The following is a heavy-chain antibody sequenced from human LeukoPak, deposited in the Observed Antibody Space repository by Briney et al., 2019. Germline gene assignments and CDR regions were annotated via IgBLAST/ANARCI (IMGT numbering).Heavy chain of an antibody. J-gene: IGHJ4*02. CDR3: ARGRYVTTRGGAAAGFLDY. D-gene: IGHD6-13*01. CDR1: GYSITSAYY. Sequence: SETLSLTCTVSGYSITSAYYWGWIRQPPGKWLEWIGSFFLKGSTYYNPSLKSRVTISVDTSQKQFSLRLSSVTAADTAVYYCARGRYVTTRGGAAAGFLDYWGQGTLVTVST. V-gene: IGHV4-38-2*02. CDR2: FFLKGST.